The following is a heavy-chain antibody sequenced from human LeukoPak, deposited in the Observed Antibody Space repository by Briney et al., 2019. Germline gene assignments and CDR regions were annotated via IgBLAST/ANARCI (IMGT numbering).Heavy chain of an antibody. J-gene: IGHJ4*02. CDR1: GYSISSGHN. Sequence: SETLSLTCNVSGYSISSGHNWGWIRQPPGMGLEWIGSLAHPDDIHYSPSLKSRVSISGDSSKNQFSLILSSVTAADTAVYYCFWIFHDILTRSYQIEYWGQGTLVTVSS. D-gene: IGHD3-9*01. CDR2: LAHPDDI. CDR3: FWIFHDILTRSYQIEY. V-gene: IGHV4-38-2*02.